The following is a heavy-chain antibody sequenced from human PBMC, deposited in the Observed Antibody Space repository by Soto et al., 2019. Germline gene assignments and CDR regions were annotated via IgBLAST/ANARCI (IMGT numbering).Heavy chain of an antibody. V-gene: IGHV3-30*18. CDR1: GFTFSSYG. CDR3: AKGRMVRGVIMYFDY. J-gene: IGHJ4*02. CDR2: ISYDGSNK. Sequence: GGSLRLSCAASGFTFSSYGMHWVRQAPGKGLEWVAVISYDGSNKYYADSVKGRFTIYRDNSKNTLYLQMNSLRAEDTAVYYCAKGRMVRGVIMYFDYWGQGTLVTVSS. D-gene: IGHD3-10*01.